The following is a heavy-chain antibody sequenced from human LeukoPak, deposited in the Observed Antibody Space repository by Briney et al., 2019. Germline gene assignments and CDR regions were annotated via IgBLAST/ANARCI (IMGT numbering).Heavy chain of an antibody. V-gene: IGHV3-30*02. Sequence: GGSLRLSCAASGFTFSSYGMHWVRQAPGKGLEWVAFIRYDGSNKYYADSVKGRFTISRDNSKNTLYLQMNSLRAEDTAVYYCAKVAREFMGAFNIWGQGTMVTVSS. CDR3: AKVAREFMGAFNI. CDR2: IRYDGSNK. CDR1: GFTFSSYG. J-gene: IGHJ3*02. D-gene: IGHD3-10*01.